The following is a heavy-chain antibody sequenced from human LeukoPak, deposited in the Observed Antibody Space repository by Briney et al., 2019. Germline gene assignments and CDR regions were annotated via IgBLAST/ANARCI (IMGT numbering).Heavy chain of an antibody. CDR3: ARTEESGYSYRYFGYYYYMDV. CDR2: IYYSGST. J-gene: IGHJ6*03. Sequence: KPSETLSLTCTVSGGSISSYYWSWIRQPPGKGLEWIGYIYYSGSTHYNPSLKSRVTISVDTSKNQFSLKLSSVTAADTAVYYCARTEESGYSYRYFGYYYYMDVWGKGTTVTVSS. V-gene: IGHV4-59*01. D-gene: IGHD5-18*01. CDR1: GGSISSYY.